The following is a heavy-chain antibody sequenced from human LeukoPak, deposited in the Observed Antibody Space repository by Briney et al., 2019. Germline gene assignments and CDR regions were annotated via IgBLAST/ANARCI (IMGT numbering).Heavy chain of an antibody. D-gene: IGHD2-21*02. Sequence: GSLRLSCAAPGFTFSTYAMGWVRQAPGKGLEWVSSIKGGGDDPFYADSVKGRFTISRDNSKNTLFLQLDSLRAEDSAVYYCAKGGHDFNPFYWWGQGTLVTVSS. V-gene: IGHV3-23*01. CDR1: GFTFSTYA. J-gene: IGHJ4*02. CDR2: IKGGGDDP. CDR3: AKGGHDFNPFYW.